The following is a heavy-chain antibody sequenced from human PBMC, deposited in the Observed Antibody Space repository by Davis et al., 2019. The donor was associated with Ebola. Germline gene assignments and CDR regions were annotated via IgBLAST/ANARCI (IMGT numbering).Heavy chain of an antibody. V-gene: IGHV4-61*08. J-gene: IGHJ4*02. CDR3: ARQGYSGSYSVD. D-gene: IGHD1-26*01. CDR2: IYYSGST. Sequence: PSETLSLTCTVSGGSISSGGYYWSWIRQHPGKGLEWIGYIYYSGSTNYNPSLKSRVTISVDTSKNQFSLKLSSVTAADTAVYYCARQGYSGSYSVDWGQGTLVTVSS. CDR1: GGSISSGGYY.